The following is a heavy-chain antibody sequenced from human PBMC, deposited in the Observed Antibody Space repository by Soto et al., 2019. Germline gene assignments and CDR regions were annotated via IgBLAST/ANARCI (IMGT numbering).Heavy chain of an antibody. Sequence: QVQLVQSGAEVKKPGSSVKVSCKASGGTFSSYAISWVRQAPGQGLEWMGGIIPIFGTANYAQKFQGRVTITADESTSTAYMELIRVRSEDTAVYYCASDWVGVSYGWCSFDRYGMDVWGQGTTVTLSS. J-gene: IGHJ6*02. CDR2: IIPIFGTA. D-gene: IGHD5-18*01. V-gene: IGHV1-69*01. CDR3: ASDWVGVSYGWCSFDRYGMDV. CDR1: GGTFSSYA.